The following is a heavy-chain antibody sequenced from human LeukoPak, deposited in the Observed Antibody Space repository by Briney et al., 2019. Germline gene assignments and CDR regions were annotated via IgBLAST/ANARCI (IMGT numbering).Heavy chain of an antibody. CDR2: ISGSGGST. D-gene: IGHD2-2*01. V-gene: IGHV3-23*01. Sequence: GGSLRLSCAASGFTFSSYAMSWVRQAPGKGLEWVSAISGSGGSTYYADSVKGRFTISRDNSKNTLYLQMNSLRAEDTAVYYCAKAGTAAASVPYNWFDPWGRGTLVTVSS. J-gene: IGHJ5*02. CDR3: AKAGTAAASVPYNWFDP. CDR1: GFTFSSYA.